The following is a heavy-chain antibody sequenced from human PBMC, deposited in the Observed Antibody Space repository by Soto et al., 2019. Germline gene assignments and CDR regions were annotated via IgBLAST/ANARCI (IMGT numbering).Heavy chain of an antibody. CDR3: ARDLRCLEWFDYGMDV. V-gene: IGHV4-61*01. CDR1: GGSVSSGSYY. CDR2: IYYSGST. Sequence: QVQLQESVPGLVKPSETLSLTCTVSGGSVSSGSYYWSWIRQPPGKGLEWIGYIYYSGSTNYNPSLKSRVTIAVDTSKNQFSLKLSSVTAADTAVYYCARDLRCLEWFDYGMDVWGQGTTVTVSS. J-gene: IGHJ6*02. D-gene: IGHD3-3*01.